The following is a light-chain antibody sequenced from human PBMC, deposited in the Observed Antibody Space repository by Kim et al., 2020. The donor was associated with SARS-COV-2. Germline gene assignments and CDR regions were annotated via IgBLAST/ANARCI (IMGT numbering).Light chain of an antibody. CDR2: KAS. CDR1: QSISSW. CDR3: QQHRT. Sequence: STLSASVGDRVTITCRASQSISSWLAWYQQKPGKAPKLLIYKASSLESGVPSRFSGSGSGTEFTLTISSLQPDDFATYYCQQHRTFGQGTKVDIK. V-gene: IGKV1-5*03. J-gene: IGKJ1*01.